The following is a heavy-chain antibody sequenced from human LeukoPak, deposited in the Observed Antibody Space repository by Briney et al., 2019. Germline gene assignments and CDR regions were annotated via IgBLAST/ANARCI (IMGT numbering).Heavy chain of an antibody. CDR1: GGSISNHY. CDR3: ARQEMMADAFDI. CDR2: IFYSGST. D-gene: IGHD5-24*01. J-gene: IGHJ3*02. Sequence: PSETLSLTCTVSGGSISNHYWSWIRRPPGKGLEWIGYIFYSGSTLYNPSLKSRVTISVDTSKNQFSLKLSSVTAADTAVYYCARQEMMADAFDIWGQGTMVTVSS. V-gene: IGHV4-59*11.